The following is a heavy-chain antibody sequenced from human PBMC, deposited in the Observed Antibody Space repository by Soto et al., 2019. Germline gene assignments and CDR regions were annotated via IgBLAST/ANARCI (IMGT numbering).Heavy chain of an antibody. CDR1: GFTFSSYA. CDR2: ISGSGGST. CDR3: AKERVKARGWGLDY. J-gene: IGHJ4*02. V-gene: IGHV3-23*01. Sequence: EVQLLESGGGLVQPGGSLRLSCAASGFTFSSYAMSWVRQAPGKGLEWVSAISGSGGSTYYADSVKGRFTISRDNSKNTLYMQLNSLRAEDKAVYYCAKERVKARGWGLDYWGQGTLVTVSS. D-gene: IGHD6-19*01.